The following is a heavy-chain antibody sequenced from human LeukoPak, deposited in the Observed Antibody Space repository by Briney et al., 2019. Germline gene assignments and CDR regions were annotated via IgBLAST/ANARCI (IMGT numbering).Heavy chain of an antibody. D-gene: IGHD3-10*01. Sequence: GASVKVSCKASGGTFSGFDVSWVRQAPGQGLEWVGGLIPIYGNPSYAQKFQGRVTIKTDESTTTAYMELSDLRSDDTAVYYCARRNLGVTTLWLGPWGQGTLVIVSS. CDR1: GGTFSGFD. CDR2: LIPIYGNP. J-gene: IGHJ5*02. V-gene: IGHV1-69*05. CDR3: ARRNLGVTTLWLGP.